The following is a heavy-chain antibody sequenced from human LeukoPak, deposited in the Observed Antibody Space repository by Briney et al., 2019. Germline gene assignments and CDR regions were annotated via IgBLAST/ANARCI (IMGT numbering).Heavy chain of an antibody. CDR2: MNPNSGNT. CDR1: GYTFTSYD. CDR3: ARGYHRWELLLSDYYYMDV. D-gene: IGHD1-26*01. Sequence: GASVKVSCKASGYTFTSYDINWVRQATGQGLEWMGWMNPNSGNTGCAQKFQGRVTITRNTSISTAYMELSSLRSEDTAVYYCARGYHRWELLLSDYYYMDVWGKGTTVTVSS. V-gene: IGHV1-8*03. J-gene: IGHJ6*03.